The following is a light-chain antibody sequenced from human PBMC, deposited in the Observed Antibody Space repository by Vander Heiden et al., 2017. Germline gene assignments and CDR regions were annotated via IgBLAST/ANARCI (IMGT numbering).Light chain of an antibody. V-gene: IGKV1-5*03. Sequence: DIQMTQSPSTLSASVGDRVTITCRASQSINRWLAWYQQRPGKAPKLLIYTASNLQSGVPSRFSGSGSGTEFTLTISSLRPDDVATYYCRQDYSYPATFGQGTKVEIK. J-gene: IGKJ1*01. CDR3: RQDYSYPAT. CDR2: TAS. CDR1: QSINRW.